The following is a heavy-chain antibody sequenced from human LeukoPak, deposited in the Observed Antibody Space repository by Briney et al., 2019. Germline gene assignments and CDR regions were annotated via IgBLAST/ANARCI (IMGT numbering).Heavy chain of an antibody. D-gene: IGHD3-22*01. J-gene: IGHJ4*02. V-gene: IGHV3-23*01. CDR3: AKGRYYYDSSGYY. CDR2: ISGSGGST. CDR1: RFTFSSYA. Sequence: PGGSLRLSCAASRFTFSSYAMSWVRQAPGKGLEWVSAISGSGGSTYYADSVKGRFTISRDNSKNTLYLQMNSLRAEDTAVYYCAKGRYYYDSSGYYWGQGTLVTVSS.